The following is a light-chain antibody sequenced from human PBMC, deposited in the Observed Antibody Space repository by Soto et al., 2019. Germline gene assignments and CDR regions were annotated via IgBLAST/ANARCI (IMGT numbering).Light chain of an antibody. CDR3: CSYTASSNWL. V-gene: IGLV2-14*01. CDR2: EVS. J-gene: IGLJ2*01. CDR1: SSDVGGFDS. Sequence: QSALTQPASVSGSPGQSVTISCTATSSDVGGFDSVSWYQQHPGTAPRVIIYEVSNRPSGVSYRFSGSKSANTASLPISGLQADDEAAYYCCSYTASSNWLFGGGTKLTVL.